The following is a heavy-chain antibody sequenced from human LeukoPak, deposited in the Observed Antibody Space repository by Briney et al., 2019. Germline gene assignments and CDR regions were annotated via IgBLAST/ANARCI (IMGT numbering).Heavy chain of an antibody. CDR2: IYYSGST. J-gene: IGHJ5*02. CDR1: GGSISSSSYS. V-gene: IGHV4-39*01. CDR3: ARRVVVVAANNWFDP. D-gene: IGHD2-15*01. Sequence: KSSETLSLTCTVSGGSISSSSYSWGWIRQPPGKGLEWIGSIYYSGSTYYNPSLKRRVTISVDTSKNQFSLKLGSVTAADTAVYYCARRVVVVAANNWFDPWGQGTLVTVSS.